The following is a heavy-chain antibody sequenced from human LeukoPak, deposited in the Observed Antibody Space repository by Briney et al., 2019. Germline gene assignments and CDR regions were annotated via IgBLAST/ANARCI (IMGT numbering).Heavy chain of an antibody. CDR3: AKDTSSSWYSFGYYYGMDV. CDR2: ISWNSGSI. D-gene: IGHD6-13*01. Sequence: GRSLRLSCAASGFTFDDYAMHWVRQAPGKGLEWVSGISWNSGSIGYADSVRGRFTISRDNAKNSLYLQMNSLRAEDTALYYCAKDTSSSWYSFGYYYGMDVRGQGTTVTVSS. CDR1: GFTFDDYA. J-gene: IGHJ6*02. V-gene: IGHV3-9*01.